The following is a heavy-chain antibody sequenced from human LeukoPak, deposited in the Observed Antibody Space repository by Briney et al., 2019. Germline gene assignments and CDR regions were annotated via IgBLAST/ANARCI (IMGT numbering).Heavy chain of an antibody. V-gene: IGHV3-33*01. CDR2: IWYDGGNK. CDR3: ASGHGAY. CDR1: GFNFSRYG. Sequence: GRSLRLSCSASGFNFSRYGMHWVRQAPGKGLEWVAVIWYDGGNKYYADSVKGRFTISRDNSKNTLSLQMNSLRAEDTAVYYCASGHGAYWGQGTLVTVSS. D-gene: IGHD1-26*01. J-gene: IGHJ4*02.